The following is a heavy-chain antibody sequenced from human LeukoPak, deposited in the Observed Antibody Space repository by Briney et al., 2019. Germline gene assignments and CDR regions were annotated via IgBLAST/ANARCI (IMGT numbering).Heavy chain of an antibody. CDR3: ARVGYGDYLDFDY. CDR2: IYYSGST. V-gene: IGHV4-59*01. D-gene: IGHD4-17*01. CDR1: GGSFSGYY. J-gene: IGHJ4*02. Sequence: SETLSLTCAVYGGSFSGYYWSWIRQPPGKGLEWIGYIYYSGSTNYNPSLKSRVTISVDTSKNQFSLKLSSVTAADTAVYYCARVGYGDYLDFDYWGQGTLVTVSS.